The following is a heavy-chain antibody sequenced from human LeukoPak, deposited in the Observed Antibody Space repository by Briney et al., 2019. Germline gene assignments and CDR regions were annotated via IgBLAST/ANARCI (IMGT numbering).Heavy chain of an antibody. CDR2: IGSSSGNT. V-gene: IGHV3-48*04. CDR3: ARDHNYAFDN. Sequence: GGSLRLSCTASGFLFIDYSMNWVRQAPGKGLEGISYIGSSSGNTKYEDSVKGLFTISADNGKNSLYLQMNSLRVEDTAVYYCARDHNYAFDNWGQGTLVSVSS. D-gene: IGHD5-18*01. CDR1: GFLFIDYS. J-gene: IGHJ4*02.